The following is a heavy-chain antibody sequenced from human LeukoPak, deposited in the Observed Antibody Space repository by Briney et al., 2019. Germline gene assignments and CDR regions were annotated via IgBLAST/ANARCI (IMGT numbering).Heavy chain of an antibody. CDR3: AKTGDSSSWGDYYFDY. CDR1: GFTFSSYA. Sequence: GGSLGLSCAASGFTFSSYAMSWVRQAPGKGLEWVSAISGSGGSTYYADSVKGRFTISRDNSKNTLYLQMNSLRAEDTAVYYCAKTGDSSSWGDYYFDYWGQGTLVTVSS. D-gene: IGHD6-13*01. CDR2: ISGSGGST. V-gene: IGHV3-23*01. J-gene: IGHJ4*02.